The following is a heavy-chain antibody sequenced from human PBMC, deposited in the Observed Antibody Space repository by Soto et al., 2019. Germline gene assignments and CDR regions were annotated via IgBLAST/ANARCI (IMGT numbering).Heavy chain of an antibody. CDR3: ARVRFGEWGYAMDV. D-gene: IGHD3-10*01. CDR2: ISSSGSSI. V-gene: IGHV3-11*01. J-gene: IGHJ6*02. Sequence: QVQLVESGGGLVKPGGSQRLSCAASGLTFSDCYMNWIRQAPGKGLEWVSYISSSGSSINYAGSVKGRFTISRDNAKNSLYLQMNSLRAEDTAMYYCARVRFGEWGYAMDVWGQGTPVTVSS. CDR1: GLTFSDCY.